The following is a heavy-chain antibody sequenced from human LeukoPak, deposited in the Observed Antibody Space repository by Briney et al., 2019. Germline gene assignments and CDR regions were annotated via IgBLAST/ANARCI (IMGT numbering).Heavy chain of an antibody. J-gene: IGHJ4*02. Sequence: SGPTLVNPTQTLTLTCTFSGFSLYSSGVGVGWIRQPPVKALEWLAVIYWYDYKRYNPSLRSRLTMSKAASTRQVFLVMSNMDPVDTATYYCAHRRPGHLTGWDNSYFDNWGPGTLVTVSS. CDR3: AHRRPGHLTGWDNSYFDN. CDR2: IYWYDYK. D-gene: IGHD1/OR15-1a*01. CDR1: GFSLYSSGVG. V-gene: IGHV2-5*01.